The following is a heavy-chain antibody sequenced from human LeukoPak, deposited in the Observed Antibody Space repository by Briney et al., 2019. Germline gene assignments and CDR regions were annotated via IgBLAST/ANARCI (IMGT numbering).Heavy chain of an antibody. J-gene: IGHJ4*02. CDR2: VFYAGDT. CDR3: ARHPFATPFDH. V-gene: IGHV4-59*08. CDR1: GGSISNFY. Sequence: PSETLSLTCTVSGGSISNFYWSWIRQPPGKGLEWIGYVFYAGDTNYNPSLKSRVTVSLDTFKSQVSLSLTSVTAADTAVYYCARHPFATPFDHWGRGTLVTVSS.